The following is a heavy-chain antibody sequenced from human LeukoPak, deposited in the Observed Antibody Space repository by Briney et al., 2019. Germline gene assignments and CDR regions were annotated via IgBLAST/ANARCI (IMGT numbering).Heavy chain of an antibody. CDR1: GFTFSDYY. Sequence: PGGSLRLSCAASGFTFSDYYMSWIRQAPGKGLEWVSYISSSGSTIYYVDSVKGRFTISRDNAKNSLYLQMNSLRAEDTAVYYCAGYSSGWFGAFDIWGQGTMVTVSS. CDR2: ISSSGSTI. V-gene: IGHV3-11*04. CDR3: AGYSSGWFGAFDI. D-gene: IGHD6-19*01. J-gene: IGHJ3*02.